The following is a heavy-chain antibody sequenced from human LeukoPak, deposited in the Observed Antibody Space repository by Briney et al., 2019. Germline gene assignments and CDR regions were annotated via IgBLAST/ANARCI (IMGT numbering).Heavy chain of an antibody. CDR3: AKETPRDDYDSSGYSDAFDI. Sequence: PGGSLRLSCAASGFTFSSYAMSWVRQAPGKGLEWVSAISGSGGSTYNADSVKGRFTISRDNSKNTLYLQMNSLRAEDTAVYYCAKETPRDDYDSSGYSDAFDIWGQGTMVTVSS. V-gene: IGHV3-23*01. CDR2: ISGSGGST. CDR1: GFTFSSYA. J-gene: IGHJ3*02. D-gene: IGHD3-22*01.